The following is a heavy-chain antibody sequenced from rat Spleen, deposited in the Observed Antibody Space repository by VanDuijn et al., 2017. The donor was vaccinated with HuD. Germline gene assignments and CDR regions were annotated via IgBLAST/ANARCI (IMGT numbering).Heavy chain of an antibody. J-gene: IGHJ2*01. Sequence: EVQLVESDGGLVQPGRSLKLSCAASGFTFSNYGMHWIRQAPKKGLEWIAMIYYDSSKMYYADTVKGRFTISRDNSKNTLYLEMNSLRSEDTAIYYCATCGSSYGYFDYWGQGVMVTVSS. CDR3: ATCGSSYGYFDY. V-gene: IGHV5-54*01. D-gene: IGHD1-2*01. CDR1: GFTFSNYG. CDR2: IYYDSSKM.